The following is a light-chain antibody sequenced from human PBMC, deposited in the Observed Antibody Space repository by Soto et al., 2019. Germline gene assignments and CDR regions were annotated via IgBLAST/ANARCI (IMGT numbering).Light chain of an antibody. CDR2: EVS. Sequence: SVLTQPASVSGSPGQSITISCTGTSSDVGGYNYVSWYQQHPGKAPKLMIYEVSNRPSGVSNRFSGSKSGNTASLTISGLQAEDEADYYCSSYTLSSTYVFGTGTKVTVL. J-gene: IGLJ1*01. V-gene: IGLV2-14*01. CDR3: SSYTLSSTYV. CDR1: SSDVGGYNY.